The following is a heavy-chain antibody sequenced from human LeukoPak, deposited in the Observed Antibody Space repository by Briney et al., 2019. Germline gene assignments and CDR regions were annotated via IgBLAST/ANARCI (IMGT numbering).Heavy chain of an antibody. CDR3: ARDVAAPGGVYFDY. V-gene: IGHV3-11*06. CDR1: GFTFSDYY. CDR2: ISSSGSVYT. J-gene: IGHJ4*02. Sequence: PGGSLRLSCAASGFTFSDYYMNWIRQAPGKGLQWVSYISSSGSVYTNYADSVRGRFTISRDNSKNTLYLQMNSLRAEDTAVYYCARDVAAPGGVYFDYWGQGTLVTVSS. D-gene: IGHD3-16*01.